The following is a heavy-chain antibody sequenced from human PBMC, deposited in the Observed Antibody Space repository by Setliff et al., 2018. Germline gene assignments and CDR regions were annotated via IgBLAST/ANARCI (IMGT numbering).Heavy chain of an antibody. CDR3: ARMAVRVASRPSSPLEYYYYMDF. D-gene: IGHD6-6*01. CDR1: GGSISSDY. J-gene: IGHJ6*03. Sequence: SETLSLTCTVSGGSISSDYWSWIRQPPGKGLEWIGYIYSSGSTKYNPSLKSRVTISVDTSKNQFSLKLNSVTAADTAVYYCARMAVRVASRPSSPLEYYYYMDFWGKGATVTVSS. CDR2: IYSSGST. V-gene: IGHV4-4*08.